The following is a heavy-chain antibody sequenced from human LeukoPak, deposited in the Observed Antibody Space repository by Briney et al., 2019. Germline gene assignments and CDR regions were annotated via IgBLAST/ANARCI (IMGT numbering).Heavy chain of an antibody. J-gene: IGHJ4*02. Sequence: PGGSLRLSCATSGFTFSSCAMSWVRQAPGKGLEWVSSVRGRGANTHYADSVKGRFTISGDYSKNTLNLQMNSLRAEDTAVYYCAKSGRVFDTSGYYWFPNWGQGILVTVSS. CDR1: GFTFSSCA. D-gene: IGHD3-22*01. CDR3: AKSGRVFDTSGYYWFPN. CDR2: VRGRGANT. V-gene: IGHV3-23*01.